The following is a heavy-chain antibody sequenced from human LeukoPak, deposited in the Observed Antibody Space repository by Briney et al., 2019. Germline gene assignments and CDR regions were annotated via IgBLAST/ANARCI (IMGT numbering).Heavy chain of an antibody. CDR3: ARDPLYYYDSSGYLDY. D-gene: IGHD3-22*01. J-gene: IGHJ4*02. Sequence: SETLSLTCAVSGGSISSSNWWSWVRQPPGKGLEWIGEIYHSGSTNYNPSLKSRVTISVDKSKNQFSLKLSSVTAADTAVYYCARDPLYYYDSSGYLDYWGQGTLVTVSS. V-gene: IGHV4-4*02. CDR1: GGSISSSNW. CDR2: IYHSGST.